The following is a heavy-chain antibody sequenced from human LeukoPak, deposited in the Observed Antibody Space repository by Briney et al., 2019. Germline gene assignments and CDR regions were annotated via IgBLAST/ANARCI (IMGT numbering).Heavy chain of an antibody. D-gene: IGHD1-1*01. CDR2: ISGSAGTT. J-gene: IGHJ4*02. V-gene: IGHV3-23*01. CDR3: AKAKGTGLKYYFDY. CDR1: GFTFSSYA. Sequence: GGSLRLSCAASGFTFSSYAMHWVRQAPGKGLEWVSGISGSAGTTYYADSVKGRFTISRDNSKNTLYLQMNSLRPEDTAVYYCAKAKGTGLKYYFDYWGQGTLVTVSS.